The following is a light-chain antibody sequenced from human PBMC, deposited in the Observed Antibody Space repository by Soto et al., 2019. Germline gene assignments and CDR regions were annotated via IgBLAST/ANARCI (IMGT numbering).Light chain of an antibody. V-gene: IGLV2-23*02. CDR2: EVI. J-gene: IGLJ2*01. Sequence: QSALTQPASVSGSPGQSITISCTGTSSDVGGYKYVSWYQQHPDKAPKLMIYEVIKRPSGVSNRFSGSKSGNTASLTISGLQAEDEADYYCCSYAGSTSLVFGGGTKLTVL. CDR3: CSYAGSTSLV. CDR1: SSDVGGYKY.